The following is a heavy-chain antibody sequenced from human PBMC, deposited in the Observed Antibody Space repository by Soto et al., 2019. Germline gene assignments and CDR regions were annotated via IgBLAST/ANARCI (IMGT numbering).Heavy chain of an antibody. V-gene: IGHV3-13*01. CDR3: ARGATGTAMVTESWFDP. CDR1: GFTFSSYD. D-gene: IGHD5-18*01. Sequence: EVQLVESGGGLVQPGGSLRLSCAASGFTFSSYDMHWVRQATGKGLEWVSAIGTAGDTYYQGSVKGRFTISRENAKNSLYLQMNSLRAGDTAVYYCARGATGTAMVTESWFDPWGQGTLVTVSS. CDR2: IGTAGDT. J-gene: IGHJ5*02.